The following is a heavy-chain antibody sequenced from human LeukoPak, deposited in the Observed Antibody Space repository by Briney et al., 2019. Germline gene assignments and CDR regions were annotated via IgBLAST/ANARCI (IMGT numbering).Heavy chain of an antibody. CDR2: ISWNSGSI. V-gene: IGHV3-9*01. CDR1: GFTFDDYA. CDR3: ARAYGDPTRGWFDP. J-gene: IGHJ5*02. Sequence: PGRSLRLSCAASGFTFDDYAMHWVRQAPGKGLEWVSGISWNSGSIGYADSVKGRFTISRDNAKNSLYLQMNSLRAEDTAVYYCARAYGDPTRGWFDPWGQGTLVTVSS. D-gene: IGHD4-17*01.